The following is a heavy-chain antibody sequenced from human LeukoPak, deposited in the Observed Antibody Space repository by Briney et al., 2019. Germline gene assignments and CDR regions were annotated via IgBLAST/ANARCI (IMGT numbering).Heavy chain of an antibody. CDR2: IYYSGST. V-gene: IGHV4-39*07. J-gene: IGHJ5*02. CDR3: ATVVRYCSSTSCPQDWFDP. Sequence: PSETLSLTCTVSGGSISSSSYYWGWIRQPPGKGLEWIGSIYYSGSTYYNPPLKSRVTISVDTSKNQFSLKLSSVTAADTAVYYCATVVRYCSSTSCPQDWFDPWSQGTLVTVSS. CDR1: GGSISSSSYY. D-gene: IGHD2-2*01.